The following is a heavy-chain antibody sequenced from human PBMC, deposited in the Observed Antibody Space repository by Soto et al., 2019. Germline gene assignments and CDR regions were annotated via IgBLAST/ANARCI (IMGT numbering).Heavy chain of an antibody. CDR2: INPSGGST. J-gene: IGHJ4*02. D-gene: IGHD3-3*01. V-gene: IGHV1-46*02. CDR3: ARDNGDYDFWSGYRH. Sequence: GASVKVSCKASGYTFNSYYMQWVRQAPGQGLEWMGIINPSGGSTSYAQKFQGRVTMTRDTSTSTVYMELSSLRSEDTAVYYCARDNGDYDFWSGYRHWGQGTLVTVSS. CDR1: GYTFNSYY.